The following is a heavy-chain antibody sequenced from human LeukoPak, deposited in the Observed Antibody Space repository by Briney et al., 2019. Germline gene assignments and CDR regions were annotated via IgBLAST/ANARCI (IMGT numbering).Heavy chain of an antibody. CDR3: AREMAEGCSGGSCADAFDI. Sequence: GGSLRLSCAASGFTFSSYGMHWLRQAPGKGLEWVAVIWYDGSNKYYPDSVKGRFTISRDNSKNTLYLQMNSLRAEDTAVYYCAREMAEGCSGGSCADAFDIGGQGTMDTVS. CDR2: IWYDGSNK. D-gene: IGHD2-15*01. V-gene: IGHV3-33*01. CDR1: GFTFSSYG. J-gene: IGHJ3*02.